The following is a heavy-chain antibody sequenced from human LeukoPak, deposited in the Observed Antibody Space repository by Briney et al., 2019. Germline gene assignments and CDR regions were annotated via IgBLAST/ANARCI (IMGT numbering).Heavy chain of an antibody. CDR1: GFTFSSYA. J-gene: IGHJ4*02. CDR2: ISYDGSNK. Sequence: GGSLRLSCAASGFTFSSYAMHWVRQAPGKGLEWVAVISYDGSNKYYADSVKGRFTISRDNSKNTLYLQMNSLRAEDTAVYYCARAESYNLDYWGQGTLVTVSS. D-gene: IGHD1-20*01. V-gene: IGHV3-30-3*01. CDR3: ARAESYNLDY.